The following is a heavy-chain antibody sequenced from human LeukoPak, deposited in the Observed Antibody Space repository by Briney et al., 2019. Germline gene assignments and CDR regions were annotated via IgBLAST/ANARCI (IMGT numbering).Heavy chain of an antibody. J-gene: IGHJ6*02. CDR2: ISYDGEKT. CDR1: GFTFSSSG. D-gene: IGHD4-17*01. V-gene: IGHV3-30*18. Sequence: GGSLRLSCAASGFTFSSSGTHWVRQAPGKGLEWVAVISYDGEKTYYGDSVKGRFTISRDNSKNTLFLHMNSLRVDDTAVYYCAKVPPTSVTREGMDVWGQGTMVRVSS. CDR3: AKVPPTSVTREGMDV.